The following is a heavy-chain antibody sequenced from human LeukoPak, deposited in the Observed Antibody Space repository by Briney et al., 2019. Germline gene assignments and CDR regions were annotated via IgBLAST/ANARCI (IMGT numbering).Heavy chain of an antibody. V-gene: IGHV1-46*01. CDR1: GYTFSNYY. CDR2: INPSGGST. Sequence: ASVKVSCKASGYTFSNYYMHWVRQAPGQGLEWMGIINPSGGSTSYAQKFQGRVTMTRDTSTSTVYMELSSLRSEDTAVYFCARGRHYHLLTGFSSNHYMDVWGKGTTVTISS. CDR3: ARGRHYHLLTGFSSNHYMDV. J-gene: IGHJ6*03. D-gene: IGHD3-9*01.